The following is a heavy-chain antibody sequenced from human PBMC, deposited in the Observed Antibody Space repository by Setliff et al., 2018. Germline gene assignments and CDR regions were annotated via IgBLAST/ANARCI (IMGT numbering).Heavy chain of an antibody. CDR2: IYASGST. J-gene: IGHJ4*02. D-gene: IGHD3-3*01. CDR1: GGSISSDSDY. V-gene: IGHV4-61*02. CDR3: ARDHYDFWSGYYIPGYFDY. Sequence: SETLSLTCTVSGGSISSDSDYWSWIRQSAGKGLEWIGRIYASGSTEYNPSLGSRVTISVDTSRNQFSLKLSSVTAADTAVYYCARDHYDFWSGYYIPGYFDYWGQGTLVTVSS.